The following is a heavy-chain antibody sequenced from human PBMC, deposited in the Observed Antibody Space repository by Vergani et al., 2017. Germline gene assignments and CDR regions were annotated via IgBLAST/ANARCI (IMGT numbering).Heavy chain of an antibody. J-gene: IGHJ4*02. CDR1: GGSISSGDYS. Sequence: QLQLQESGSGLVQPSQTLSLTCAVSGGSISSGDYSWSWIRQPPGKGLVWIGNIYNSGTTYYSPSLKSRVTISVDRSKNQFSLKLSSVTAADTAVYYCAREGCSSTSCYFDYWGQGTLVTVSS. V-gene: IGHV4-30-2*01. CDR2: IYNSGTT. D-gene: IGHD2-2*01. CDR3: AREGCSSTSCYFDY.